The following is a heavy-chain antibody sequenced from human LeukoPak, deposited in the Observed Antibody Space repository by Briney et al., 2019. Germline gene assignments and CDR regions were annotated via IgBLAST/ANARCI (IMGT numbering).Heavy chain of an antibody. J-gene: IGHJ4*02. CDR2: INPNSGGV. CDR3: ERDLGSRTYYNEAAYFFDY. CDR1: GSTFTGYY. V-gene: IGHV1-2*02. Sequence: GASVKVSCKAIGSTFTGYYIHWVRQAPGQGLEWMAYINPNSGGVNYAQKFQGRVTVTRDTSISTAYLELSRLRSDDTAIYYCERDLGSRTYYNEAAYFFDYWGQGTLVTVSS. D-gene: IGHD3-10*01.